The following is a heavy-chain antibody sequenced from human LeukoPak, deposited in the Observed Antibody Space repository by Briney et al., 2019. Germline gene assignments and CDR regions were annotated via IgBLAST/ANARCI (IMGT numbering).Heavy chain of an antibody. CDR1: GGSISSSSYY. CDR2: IYYSGST. V-gene: IGHV4-39*07. Sequence: SETLSLTCTVSGGSISSSSYYWGWIRQPPGTGLEWIGSIYYSGSTYYNPSLKSRVTISVDTSKNQFSLKLSSVTAADTAVYYCARDGFSAAVPPIWGQGTLVTVSS. J-gene: IGHJ4*02. CDR3: ARDGFSAAVPPI. D-gene: IGHD6-13*01.